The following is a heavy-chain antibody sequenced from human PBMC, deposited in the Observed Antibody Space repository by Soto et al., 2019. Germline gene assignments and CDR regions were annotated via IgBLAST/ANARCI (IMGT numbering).Heavy chain of an antibody. D-gene: IGHD3-22*01. CDR3: AREYYYDSSGYSAYFDY. Sequence: SETLSLTCAVYGGSFSGYYWSWIRQPPGKGLEWIGEINHSGSTNYNPSLKSRVTISVDTSKNQFSLKLSSVTAADTAVYYCAREYYYDSSGYSAYFDYWGQGTLVTVSS. CDR1: GGSFSGYY. CDR2: INHSGST. J-gene: IGHJ4*02. V-gene: IGHV4-34*01.